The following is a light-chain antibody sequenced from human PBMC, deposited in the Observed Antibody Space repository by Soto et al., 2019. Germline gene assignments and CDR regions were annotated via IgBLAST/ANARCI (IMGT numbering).Light chain of an antibody. V-gene: IGKV1-39*01. CDR1: QSISSY. CDR3: QQSYSTPPWT. Sequence: DLQMTQSPSSLSASVGDRVTITCRASQSISSYLNWYQQKPGKAPKLLIYAASSLQSGVPSRFSGCGSGTDFTLTISSLQPEDFATYYCQQSYSTPPWTFGQGTKVEIK. CDR2: AAS. J-gene: IGKJ1*01.